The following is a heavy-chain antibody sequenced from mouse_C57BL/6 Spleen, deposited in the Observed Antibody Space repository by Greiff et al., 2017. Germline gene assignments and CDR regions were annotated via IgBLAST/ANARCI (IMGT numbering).Heavy chain of an antibody. D-gene: IGHD1-1*01. J-gene: IGHJ1*03. CDR2: INPNNGGT. CDR3: ARVVATYWYFNV. Sequence: EVQLQQSGPELVKPGASVKISCKASGYTFTDYYMNWVKQSPGKSLEWIGDINPNNGGTSYNQKFKGKATLTVDKSSSTAYMELRSLTSEDSAVYYCARVVATYWYFNVGGTGTTVTVSS. V-gene: IGHV1-26*01. CDR1: GYTFTDYY.